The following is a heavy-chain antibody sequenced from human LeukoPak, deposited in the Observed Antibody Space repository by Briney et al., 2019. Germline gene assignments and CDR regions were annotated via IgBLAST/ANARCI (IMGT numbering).Heavy chain of an antibody. CDR1: Y. J-gene: IGHJ4*02. V-gene: IGHV4-34*01. D-gene: IGHD2-2*01. CDR3: ARKACSSASCSARYYFDY. CDR2: INHSGST. Sequence: YXSWIRQPPGKGLVWIGEINHSGSTNYNPSLKSRVTISVDTSKNQFSLKLSSVTAADTAVYYCARKACSSASCSARYYFDYWGQGTPVTVSS.